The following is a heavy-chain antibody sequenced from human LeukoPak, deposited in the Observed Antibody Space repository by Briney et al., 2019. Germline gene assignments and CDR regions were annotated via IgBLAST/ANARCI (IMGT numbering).Heavy chain of an antibody. D-gene: IGHD3-16*01. V-gene: IGHV4-61*02. CDR3: ARETSQKGAHYMDV. CDR2: IHTSGNT. J-gene: IGHJ6*03. CDR1: GDSISSGRYY. Sequence: SETLSLTCTVSGDSISSGRYYWSWIRQPAGKGLEYIGRIHTSGNTNYNPSLKSRVTISVDTSKNQFSLKLSSVTAADTAVYYCARETSQKGAHYMDVWGKGTTVTISS.